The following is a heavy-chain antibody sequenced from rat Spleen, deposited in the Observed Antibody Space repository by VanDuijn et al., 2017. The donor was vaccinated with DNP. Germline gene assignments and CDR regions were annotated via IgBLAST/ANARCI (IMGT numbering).Heavy chain of an antibody. CDR3: ATSPGPNWFAY. V-gene: IGHV5-27*01. CDR2: IDNRGDST. Sequence: EVQLVESGGGLVQPGRSLRLSCAASGFSFSDYDMAWVRQAPTQGLEWVAYIDNRGDSTYYRDSVKGRFTISRDDVKSTLYLQMDSLRSEDTATYYCATSPGPNWFAYWGQGTLVTVSS. CDR1: GFSFSDYD. J-gene: IGHJ3*01. D-gene: IGHD1-4*01.